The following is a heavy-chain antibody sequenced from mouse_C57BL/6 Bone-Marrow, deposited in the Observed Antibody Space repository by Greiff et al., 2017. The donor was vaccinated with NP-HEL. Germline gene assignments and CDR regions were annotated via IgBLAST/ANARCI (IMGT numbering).Heavy chain of an antibody. V-gene: IGHV1-19*01. D-gene: IGHD2-1*01. J-gene: IGHJ3*01. CDR2: INPYNGGT. CDR3: ARGDYGNYGFAY. Sequence: EVKLMESGPVLVKPGASVKMSCKASGYTFTDYYMNWVKQSHGKSLEWIGVINPYNGGTSYNQKFKGKATLTVDKSSSTAYMELNSLTSEDSAVYYCARGDYGNYGFAYWGQGTLVTVSA. CDR1: GYTFTDYY.